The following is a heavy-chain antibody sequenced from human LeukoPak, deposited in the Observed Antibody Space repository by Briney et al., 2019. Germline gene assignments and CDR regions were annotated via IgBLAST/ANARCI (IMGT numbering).Heavy chain of an antibody. CDR1: GGSFSGYY. Sequence: SETLSLTCAVYGGSFSGYYWSWIRQPPGKGLEWIGEINHSGSTNYNPSLKSRVTISVDTSKNQFSLKLSSVTAADTAVYYCARHPNVVTYYYGSGSYSFDPWGQGTLVTVSS. V-gene: IGHV4-34*01. CDR3: ARHPNVVTYYYGSGSYSFDP. D-gene: IGHD3-10*01. CDR2: INHSGST. J-gene: IGHJ5*02.